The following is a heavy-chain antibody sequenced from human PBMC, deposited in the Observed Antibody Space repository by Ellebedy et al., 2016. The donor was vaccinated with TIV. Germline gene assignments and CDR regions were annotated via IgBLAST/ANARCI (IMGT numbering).Heavy chain of an antibody. CDR2: IYYSGST. D-gene: IGHD3-3*01. CDR1: GGSISSYY. J-gene: IGHJ5*02. CDR3: ARHRDFWSGWTVGFDP. V-gene: IGHV4-59*08. Sequence: SETLSLTCTVSGGSISSYYWSWIRQPPGKGLEWIGYIYYSGSTNYNPSLKSRVTTSVDTSKNQFSLKLSSVTAADTAVYYCARHRDFWSGWTVGFDPWGQGTLVTVSS.